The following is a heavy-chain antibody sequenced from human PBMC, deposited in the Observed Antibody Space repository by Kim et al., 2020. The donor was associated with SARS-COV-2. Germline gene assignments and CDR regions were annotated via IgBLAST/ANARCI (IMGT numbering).Heavy chain of an antibody. CDR3: AKEAVGYSSSGYFDY. D-gene: IGHD6-6*01. Sequence: ESVKGRFTSARDNSKNTLYLQMNSLRAEDTAVYYCAKEAVGYSSSGYFDYWGQGTLVTVSS. V-gene: IGHV3-30*02. J-gene: IGHJ4*02.